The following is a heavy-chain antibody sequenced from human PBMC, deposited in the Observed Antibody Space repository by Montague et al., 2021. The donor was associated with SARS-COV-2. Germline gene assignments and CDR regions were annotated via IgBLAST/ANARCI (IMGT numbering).Heavy chain of an antibody. CDR1: AGAIDNHY. Sequence: SETLSLTCTVSAGAIDNHYWSWIRQPPGKELEWIGYIYFSGAASYNPSHKSRVTISVDTSRNQFSLQLTSVTAADTAVYYCARRPSGGWSFDSWGQGTQVSVSS. D-gene: IGHD2-15*01. CDR3: ARRPSGGWSFDS. V-gene: IGHV4-59*08. CDR2: IYFSGAA. J-gene: IGHJ4*02.